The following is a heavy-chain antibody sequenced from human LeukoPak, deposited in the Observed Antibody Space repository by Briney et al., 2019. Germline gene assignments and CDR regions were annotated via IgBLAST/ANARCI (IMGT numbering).Heavy chain of an antibody. Sequence: GGSLRLSCAASGFTFSSYSMNWVRQAPGKGLEWVSSISSSSSYIYYADSVKGRFTISRDNAKNSLYLQMNSLRAEDTAVYYCARDILGGNSYGYRSDYWGQGTLVTVSS. CDR2: ISSSSSYI. CDR1: GFTFSSYS. V-gene: IGHV3-21*01. D-gene: IGHD5-18*01. CDR3: ARDILGGNSYGYRSDY. J-gene: IGHJ4*02.